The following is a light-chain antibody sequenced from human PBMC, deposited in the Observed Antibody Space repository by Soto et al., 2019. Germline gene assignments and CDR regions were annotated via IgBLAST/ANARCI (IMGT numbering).Light chain of an antibody. Sequence: IVLTQSPGTLSLSPGERTTLSCRASQSISRYLAWYQQKPGQGPRLLIYGASTRPTGIPDRFSGSGSGTDFTLTISRLEPEDFAVYFCQQYGNSPQITFGQGTRLEIK. CDR2: GAS. CDR1: QSISRY. CDR3: QQYGNSPQIT. J-gene: IGKJ5*01. V-gene: IGKV3-20*01.